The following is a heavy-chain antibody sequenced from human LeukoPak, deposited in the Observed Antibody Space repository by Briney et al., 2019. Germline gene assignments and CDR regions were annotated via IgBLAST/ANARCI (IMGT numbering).Heavy chain of an antibody. CDR1: GGTFSSYA. CDR3: ARGLDYDILTGYYKNYFDY. J-gene: IGHJ4*02. Sequence: ASVKVSCTASGGTFSSYAISWVRQAPGQGLEWMGGIIPIFGTANYAQKFQGRVTITADESTSTAYMELSSLRSEDTAVYYCARGLDYDILTGYYKNYFDYWGQGTLVTVSS. V-gene: IGHV1-69*13. CDR2: IIPIFGTA. D-gene: IGHD3-9*01.